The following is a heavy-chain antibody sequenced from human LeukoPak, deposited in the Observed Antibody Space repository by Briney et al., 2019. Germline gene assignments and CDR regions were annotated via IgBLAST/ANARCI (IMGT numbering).Heavy chain of an antibody. CDR1: GGSISSYY. V-gene: IGHV4-4*07. Sequence: PSETLSLTCTVSGGSISSYYWSWIRQPAGKGLEWIGRIHTSGSTNYNPSLKSRVTMSVDTSKNQFSLKLSSVTAADTAVYYCARDDCSGGSCYSDYWGQGTRVTVSS. CDR3: ARDDCSGGSCYSDY. CDR2: IHTSGST. D-gene: IGHD2-15*01. J-gene: IGHJ4*02.